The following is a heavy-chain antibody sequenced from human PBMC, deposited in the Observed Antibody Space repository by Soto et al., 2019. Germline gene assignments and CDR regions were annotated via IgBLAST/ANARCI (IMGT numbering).Heavy chain of an antibody. J-gene: IGHJ6*03. CDR2: MNPNSGNT. D-gene: IGHD3-3*01. CDR1: GYTFTSYD. CDR3: ARGSAVGYDFWSGSPYYYMDV. V-gene: IGHV1-8*01. Sequence: ASVKVSFKASGYTFTSYDINWVRQATGQGLEWMGWMNPNSGNTGYAQKFQGRVTMTRNTSISTAYMELSSLRSEDTAVYYCARGSAVGYDFWSGSPYYYMDVWGKGTTVTVSS.